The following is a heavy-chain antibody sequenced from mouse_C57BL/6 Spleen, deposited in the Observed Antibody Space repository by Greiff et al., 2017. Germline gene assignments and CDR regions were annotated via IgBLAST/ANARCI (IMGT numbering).Heavy chain of an antibody. J-gene: IGHJ3*01. CDR3: ARNTAQATGAWFAY. D-gene: IGHD3-2*02. Sequence: VQLQQSGPELVKPGASVKISCKASGYSFTGYYMHWVKQSHGNILDWIGYIYPYNGVSSYNQKFKGKATLTVDKSSSTAYMERRSLTSEDSAVYYCARNTAQATGAWFAYWGQGTLVTVSA. CDR1: GYSFTGYY. CDR2: IYPYNGVS. V-gene: IGHV1-31*01.